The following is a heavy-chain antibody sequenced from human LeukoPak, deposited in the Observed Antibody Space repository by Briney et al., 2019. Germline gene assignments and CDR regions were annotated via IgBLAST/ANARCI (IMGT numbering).Heavy chain of an antibody. J-gene: IGHJ6*02. Sequence: SETLSLTCTVSGGSVSSGSHCWSWIRQPPGKGLEWIGYVYYSGSTNYNPSLKSRVTISLDTSKKQFSLKLSSVTAADTAVYYCASRSTNYYYYGMDVWGQGTTVTVSS. V-gene: IGHV4-61*01. CDR3: ASRSTNYYYYGMDV. CDR2: VYYSGST. CDR1: GGSVSSGSHC.